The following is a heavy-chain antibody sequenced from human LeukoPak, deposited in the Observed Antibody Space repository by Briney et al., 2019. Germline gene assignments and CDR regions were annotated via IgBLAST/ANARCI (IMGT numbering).Heavy chain of an antibody. J-gene: IGHJ4*02. Sequence: SQTLSLTRAISGDSVSSNSAAWNWIRQSPSRGLEWLGRTYYRSKWYNDYAVSVKSRITINPDTSKNQFSLKLSSVTAADTAVYYCARHHTEHSSSWYAFDYWGQGTLVTVSS. D-gene: IGHD6-13*01. CDR3: ARHHTEHSSSWYAFDY. CDR1: GDSVSSNSAA. V-gene: IGHV6-1*01. CDR2: TYYRSKWYN.